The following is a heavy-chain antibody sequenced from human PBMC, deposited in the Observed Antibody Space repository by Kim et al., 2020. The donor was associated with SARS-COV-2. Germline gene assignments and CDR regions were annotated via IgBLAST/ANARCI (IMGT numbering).Heavy chain of an antibody. CDR3: AASYDFWFVLMDV. CDR1: GFTCGDYS. V-gene: IGHV3-9*01. J-gene: IGHJ6*03. CDR2: IIWNSGSI. Sequence: GGSLRLSCAASGFTCGDYSMHWVRQAPGKCLEWVSGIIWNSGSICYADSLKGRFTISRDNAKKSLYLQMNRLRAEDTALYYCAASYDFWFVLMDVWGKG. D-gene: IGHD3-3*01.